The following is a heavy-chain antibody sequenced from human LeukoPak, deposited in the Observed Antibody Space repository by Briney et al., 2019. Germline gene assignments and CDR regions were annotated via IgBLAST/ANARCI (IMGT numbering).Heavy chain of an antibody. D-gene: IGHD1-1*01. CDR2: IKQDGSEK. V-gene: IGHV3-7*03. Sequence: GGSLRLSCPASGFTFTSYWMSWVRQPPGKWREWVANIKQDGSEKYYVDSVKGRFTISRDNAKNSLYLQMNSLRAEDTAVYYCASRKYWNDVSWGQGTLVTVSS. J-gene: IGHJ5*02. CDR1: GFTFTSYW. CDR3: ASRKYWNDVS.